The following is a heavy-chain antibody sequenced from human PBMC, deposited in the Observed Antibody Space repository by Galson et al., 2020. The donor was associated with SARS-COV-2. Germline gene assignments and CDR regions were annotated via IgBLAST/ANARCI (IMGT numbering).Heavy chain of an antibody. V-gene: IGHV3-49*04. CDR3: TRVDIVVVPAVYYYYYYMDV. CDR2: IRSKAYGGTT. CDR1: GFTFGDYA. Sequence: GGSLRLSCTASGFTFGDYAMSWVRQAPGKGLEWVGFIRSKAYGGTTEYAASVKGRFTISRDDSKSIAYLQMNSLKTEDTAVYYCTRVDIVVVPAVYYYYYYMDVWGKGTTVTVSS. J-gene: IGHJ6*03. D-gene: IGHD2-2*03.